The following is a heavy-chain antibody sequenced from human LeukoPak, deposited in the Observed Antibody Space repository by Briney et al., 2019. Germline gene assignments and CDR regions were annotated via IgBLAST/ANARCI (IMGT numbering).Heavy chain of an antibody. J-gene: IGHJ1*01. CDR2: IKSDGST. Sequence: GGSLRLSCAASGFTFSPYWMHWVRQAPGKGLVWVSRIKSDGSTNYADSVKGRFTISRDNAKNTVSLQMNSLRAEDTGVYFCARAPSEIGGYYPEYFRHWGQGNLVTVSS. D-gene: IGHD3-22*01. CDR1: GFTFSPYW. CDR3: ARAPSEIGGYYPEYFRH. V-gene: IGHV3-74*01.